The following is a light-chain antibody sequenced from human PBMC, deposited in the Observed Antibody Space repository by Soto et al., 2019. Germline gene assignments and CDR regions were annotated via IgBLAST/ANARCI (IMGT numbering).Light chain of an antibody. CDR1: QSVSSY. CDR2: GTS. Sequence: EIVMTQSPATLSVSPGERVTLSCRASQSVSSYLAWYQQKPGQSPRLLIYGTSTRATGIPARFSGSGSGTEFTLTISSLQSEDFAVYYCQQYISSPLTFGQGTKVDI. J-gene: IGKJ1*01. V-gene: IGKV3-15*01. CDR3: QQYISSPLT.